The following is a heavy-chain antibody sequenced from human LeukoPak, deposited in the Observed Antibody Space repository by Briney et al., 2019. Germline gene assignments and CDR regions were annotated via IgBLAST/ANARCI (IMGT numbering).Heavy chain of an antibody. CDR3: GSTNYNPSLKSRVTMSVDTSKNQFSLELSSVTAADTAVYYCARDHYSDSSGYWLYYFDY. J-gene: IGHJ4*02. CDR1: GGSISSYY. Sequence: SETLSLTCTVSGGSISSYYWSWIRQPAGKGLEWIERIYTSGSTNYNPSRNMRVTISIDTSTNQFALDLVPVDSPDTAGDTSGSTNYNPSLKSRVTMSVDTSKNQFSLELSSVTAADTAVYYCARDHYSDSSGYWLYYFDYWGQGTLVTVSS. CDR2: IYTSGST. V-gene: IGHV4-4*07. D-gene: IGHD3-10*01.